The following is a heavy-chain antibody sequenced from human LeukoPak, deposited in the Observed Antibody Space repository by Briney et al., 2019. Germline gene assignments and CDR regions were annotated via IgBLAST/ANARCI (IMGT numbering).Heavy chain of an antibody. CDR1: GGSISSYY. V-gene: IGHV4-4*07. CDR3: ARGDYVWGSYPPPYNWFDP. Sequence: SETLSLTCTVSGGSISSYYWSWIRQPAGKGLEWIGRIYTSGSTNYNPSLKSRVTMSVDTSKNQFSLKLSSVTAADTAVYYCARGDYVWGSYPPPYNWFDPWGQGTLVTVSS. CDR2: IYTSGST. J-gene: IGHJ5*02. D-gene: IGHD3-16*02.